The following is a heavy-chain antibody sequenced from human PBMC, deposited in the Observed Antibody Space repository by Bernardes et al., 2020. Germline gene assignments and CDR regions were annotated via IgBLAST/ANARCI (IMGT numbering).Heavy chain of an antibody. V-gene: IGHV4-39*01. Sequence: SETLSLTCTVSGGSVSGTTYYWDWIRQPPGKGLEWIGSINYSGNTYYNPALESRVTIFVDTSENQCSLKLTSMTAADTAVYYCARQAYYDRGGFDYWGQGTLVTVSS. CDR1: GGSVSGTTYY. CDR3: ARQAYYDRGGFDY. CDR2: INYSGNT. J-gene: IGHJ4*02. D-gene: IGHD3-22*01.